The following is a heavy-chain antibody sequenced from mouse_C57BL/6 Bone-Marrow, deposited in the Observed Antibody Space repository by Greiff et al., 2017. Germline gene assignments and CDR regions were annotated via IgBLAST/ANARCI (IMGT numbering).Heavy chain of an antibody. D-gene: IGHD4-1*01. CDR2: ILPGSGST. Sequence: QVQLQQSGAELMKPGASVKLSCKATGYTFTGYWIEWVKQRPGHGLEWIGEILPGSGSTNSNEKFKGKATFTADTSSNTAYMQLSSLTTEDSAIYYCARNWDGDYWGQGTTLTVSS. CDR3: ARNWDGDY. V-gene: IGHV1-9*01. CDR1: GYTFTGYW. J-gene: IGHJ2*01.